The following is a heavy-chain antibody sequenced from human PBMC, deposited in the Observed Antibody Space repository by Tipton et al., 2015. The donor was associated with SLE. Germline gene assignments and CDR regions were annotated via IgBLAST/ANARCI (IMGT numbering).Heavy chain of an antibody. CDR1: GFTFSSYA. J-gene: IGHJ4*02. CDR3: ARVIAVAAPY. Sequence: SLRLSCAASGFTFSSYAMSWVRQAPGKGLEWVSGISGSGGSTYYADSVKGRFTISRDNAKNSLYLQMNSLRAEDTAVYYCARVIAVAAPYWGQGTLVTVSS. CDR2: ISGSGGST. V-gene: IGHV3-23*01. D-gene: IGHD6-19*01.